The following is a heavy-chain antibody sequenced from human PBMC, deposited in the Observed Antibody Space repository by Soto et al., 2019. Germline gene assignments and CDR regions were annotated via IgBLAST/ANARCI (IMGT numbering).Heavy chain of an antibody. CDR1: GYTFTGYY. D-gene: IGHD4-4*01. CDR2: INPNSGGT. Sequence: ASVKVSCKASGYTFTGYYMHWVRQAPGQGLEWMGWINPNSGGTNYAQKFQGWVTMTRDTSISTAYMELSRLRPDDTAVYYCARDRDYSNSLYYFDYWGQGTLVTVSS. V-gene: IGHV1-2*04. J-gene: IGHJ4*02. CDR3: ARDRDYSNSLYYFDY.